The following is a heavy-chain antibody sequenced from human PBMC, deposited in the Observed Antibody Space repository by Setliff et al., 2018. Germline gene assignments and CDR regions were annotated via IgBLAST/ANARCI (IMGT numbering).Heavy chain of an antibody. J-gene: IGHJ5*02. Sequence: GGSLRLSCAASGFTFSASPMSWVRQAPGKGLEWVSTFSGSGVDTYYADSVKGRFTISRDYSKNTLFLQMNSLSAEDTAVYYCVPQGPGYGNGWWTNWFDPWGQGTLVTVSS. D-gene: IGHD6-19*01. CDR1: GFTFSASP. CDR3: VPQGPGYGNGWWTNWFDP. CDR2: FSGSGVDT. V-gene: IGHV3-23*01.